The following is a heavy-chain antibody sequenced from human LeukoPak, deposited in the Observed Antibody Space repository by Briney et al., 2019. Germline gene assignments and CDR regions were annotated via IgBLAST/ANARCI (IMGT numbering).Heavy chain of an antibody. CDR2: ITGSGGNT. Sequence: GGSLRLSCAASGFTFSNYAMSWVRQAPGKGLEWVSAITGSGGNTYYADSVKGRFTISRDNSKNTLFLQMNSLRAEDTAVYYCAKRLGSSSWYSFWGQGTLVTVSS. J-gene: IGHJ4*02. D-gene: IGHD6-13*01. CDR3: AKRLGSSSWYSF. CDR1: GFTFSNYA. V-gene: IGHV3-23*01.